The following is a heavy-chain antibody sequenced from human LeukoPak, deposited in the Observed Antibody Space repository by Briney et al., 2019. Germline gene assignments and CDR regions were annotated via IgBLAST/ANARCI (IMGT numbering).Heavy chain of an antibody. CDR3: ARVEGQLLSGFDY. J-gene: IGHJ4*02. CDR2: ISWNSGSI. CDR1: GFIFNNYA. Sequence: PGRSLRLSCAGSGFIFNNYAMHWVRQPPGKGLEWVSGISWNSGSIDYADSVKGRFTISRDNAKNSLYLQMNSLRAEDTAVYYCARVEGQLLSGFDYWGQGTLVTVSS. V-gene: IGHV3-9*01. D-gene: IGHD2-2*01.